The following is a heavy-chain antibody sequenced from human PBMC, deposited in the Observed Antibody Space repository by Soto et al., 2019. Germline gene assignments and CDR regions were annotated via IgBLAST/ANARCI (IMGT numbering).Heavy chain of an antibody. V-gene: IGHV4-30-4*01. CDR2: IYYSGST. J-gene: IGHJ5*02. D-gene: IGHD3-10*01. Sequence: QVQLQESGPGLVKPSQTLSLTCTVSGDSISSGDYYWSWIRQPPGKGLEWIGYIYYSGSTYYNPALKRRGTISVDTSKNQFSLKLSSVTAADTAVYYCAREDYYYGSGSYYTWGQGTLVTVSS. CDR1: GDSISSGDYY. CDR3: AREDYYYGSGSYYT.